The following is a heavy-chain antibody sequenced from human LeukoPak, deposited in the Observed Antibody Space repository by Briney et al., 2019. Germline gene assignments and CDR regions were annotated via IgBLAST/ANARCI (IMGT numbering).Heavy chain of an antibody. Sequence: PGGSLRLSCAASGFTFSDHYMDWVRQAPGKGLEWIGRTRNRANSYTTEYAASVKGRFTISRDDSKNSLYLQMNSLRAEDTAVYYCARGSSSWYHRYAFDIWGQGTMVTVSS. D-gene: IGHD6-13*01. V-gene: IGHV3-72*01. CDR1: GFTFSDHY. CDR3: ARGSSSWYHRYAFDI. J-gene: IGHJ3*02. CDR2: TRNRANSYTT.